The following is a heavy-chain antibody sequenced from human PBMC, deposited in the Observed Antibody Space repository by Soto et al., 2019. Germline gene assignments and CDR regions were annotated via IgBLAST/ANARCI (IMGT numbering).Heavy chain of an antibody. CDR3: AKGSTRYSSGWWLFDY. Sequence: ASGFTFSRYAMSFVRQAQGKGLEWVSAISGSGGSTYYADSVKGRFTISRDNSKNTLYLQMNSLRAEDTAVYYCAKGSTRYSSGWWLFDYWGQGTLVTVSS. D-gene: IGHD6-19*01. CDR1: GFTFSRYA. J-gene: IGHJ4*02. V-gene: IGHV3-23*01. CDR2: ISGSGGST.